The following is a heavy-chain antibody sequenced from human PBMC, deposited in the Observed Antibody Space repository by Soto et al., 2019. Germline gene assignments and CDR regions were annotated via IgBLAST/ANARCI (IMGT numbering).Heavy chain of an antibody. Sequence: QVHLVQSGLEVKKPGASVSVSCRASGSTLTSYGISWVRQAPGQGFEWMGWISVNNGNTQYAQKFKGRVSMTTDTAAAAVYRVLRSLRSDDTAVYYCARDGSYDSGDHWVGESALDIWGQGTMVTVSS. CDR2: ISVNNGNT. D-gene: IGHD3-22*01. V-gene: IGHV1-18*01. CDR1: GSTLTSYG. CDR3: ARDGSYDSGDHWVGESALDI. J-gene: IGHJ3*02.